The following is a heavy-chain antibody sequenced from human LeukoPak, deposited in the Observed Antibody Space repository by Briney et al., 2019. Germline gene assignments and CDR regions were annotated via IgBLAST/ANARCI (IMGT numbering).Heavy chain of an antibody. V-gene: IGHV3-30*02. J-gene: IGHJ4*02. CDR3: AKGDCSSTSCSHARGTFDY. Sequence: GGSLRLSCAASGFTFSSYGMHWVRQAPGKGLEWVAFIRYDGSNKYYADSVKGRFTISRDNSKNTLYLQMNSLRAEDTAVYYCAKGDCSSTSCSHARGTFDYWGQGTLVTVSS. D-gene: IGHD2-2*01. CDR1: GFTFSSYG. CDR2: IRYDGSNK.